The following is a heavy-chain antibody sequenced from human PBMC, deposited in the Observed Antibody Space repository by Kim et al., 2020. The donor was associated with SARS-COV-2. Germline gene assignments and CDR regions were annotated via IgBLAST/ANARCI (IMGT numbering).Heavy chain of an antibody. D-gene: IGHD3-22*01. V-gene: IGHV5-51*01. J-gene: IGHJ6*02. CDR2: IYPGDSDT. Sequence: GESLKISCKGSGYSFTSYWIGWVRQMPGKGLEWMGIIYPGDSDTRYSPSFQGQVTISADKSISTAYLQWSSLKDSDTAMYYCARHASSGYYRFYYYYGMDVCPQGTTVPVSS. CDR1: GYSFTSYW. CDR3: ARHASSGYYRFYYYYGMDV.